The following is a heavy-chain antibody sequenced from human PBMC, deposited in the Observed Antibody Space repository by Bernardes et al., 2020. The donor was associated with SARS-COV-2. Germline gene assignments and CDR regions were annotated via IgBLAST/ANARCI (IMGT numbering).Heavy chain of an antibody. J-gene: IGHJ6*02. CDR3: ARDLGTVAGGQDYYGMDV. V-gene: IGHV3-7*01. CDR2: IKEDGRVT. CDR1: GVSFSSYW. Sequence: GGSLRLSCTVSGVSFSSYWMAWVRQAPGRGLQWVGNIKEDGRVTYYADSVKGRFTISRDNAKRSLYLQMNSLKVEDTAMYYCARDLGTVAGGQDYYGMDVWGQGTTVTVSS. D-gene: IGHD6-19*01.